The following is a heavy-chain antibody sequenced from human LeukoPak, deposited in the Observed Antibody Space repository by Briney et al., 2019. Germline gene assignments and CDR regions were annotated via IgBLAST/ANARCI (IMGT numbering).Heavy chain of an antibody. D-gene: IGHD6-19*01. Sequence: GESLKISCKGSGDNFNRHWIGWVRQMSGKGLEWMGIIYLGDSDTRYSPSSQGQIIISADKSISTAYLQWSSLKASDTAIYYCARHSSYTSGWPLDYWGQGTLVTVSS. CDR2: IYLGDSDT. CDR1: GDNFNRHW. CDR3: ARHSSYTSGWPLDY. V-gene: IGHV5-51*01. J-gene: IGHJ4*02.